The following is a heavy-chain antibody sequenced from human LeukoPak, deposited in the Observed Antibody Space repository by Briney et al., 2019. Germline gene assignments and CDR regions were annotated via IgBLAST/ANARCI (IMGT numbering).Heavy chain of an antibody. Sequence: PSETLSLTCTVSGGSISSYYWSWIRQPPGKGLEWIGYIYYSGSTNYNPSLKSRVTISVDTSKNQFSLKLSSVTAADTAVYYCARGGRGVLFDYWGQGTLVTVPS. CDR2: IYYSGST. CDR1: GGSISSYY. J-gene: IGHJ4*02. CDR3: ARGGRGVLFDY. V-gene: IGHV4-59*13. D-gene: IGHD1-26*01.